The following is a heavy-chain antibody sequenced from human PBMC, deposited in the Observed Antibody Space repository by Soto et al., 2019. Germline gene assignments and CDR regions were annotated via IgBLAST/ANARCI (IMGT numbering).Heavy chain of an antibody. D-gene: IGHD1-26*01. Sequence: GGSLRLSCSASGFTFSSYAMHWVRQAPGKGLEYVSAISSNGGSTYYADSVKGRFTISRDNSKNTLYLQMSSLRAEDTAVYYCVKGPGWELRLGWFDPWGQGTLVTVSS. CDR2: ISSNGGST. CDR1: GFTFSSYA. CDR3: VKGPGWELRLGWFDP. V-gene: IGHV3-64D*08. J-gene: IGHJ5*02.